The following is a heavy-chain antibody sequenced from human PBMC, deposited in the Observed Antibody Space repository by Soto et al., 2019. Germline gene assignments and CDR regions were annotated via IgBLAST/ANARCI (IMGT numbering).Heavy chain of an antibody. CDR3: AKAGLLLWFGEPFDY. D-gene: IGHD3-10*01. CDR1: GFTFSSYG. Sequence: QVQLVESGGGVVQPGRSLRLSCAASGFTFSSYGMHWVGQAPGKGLEWVAVISYDGSNKYYADSVKGRFTISRDNSKNTLYLQMNSLRAEDTAVYYCAKAGLLLWFGEPFDYWGQGTLVTVSS. V-gene: IGHV3-30*18. J-gene: IGHJ4*02. CDR2: ISYDGSNK.